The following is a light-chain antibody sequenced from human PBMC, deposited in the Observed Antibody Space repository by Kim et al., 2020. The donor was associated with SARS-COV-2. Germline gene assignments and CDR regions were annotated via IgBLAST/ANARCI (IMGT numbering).Light chain of an antibody. CDR1: QSVSSS. Sequence: SLSPGERATLSGRASQSVSSSLAWYQQKPGQAPRLLIYDASSRATGIPARFSGSGSGTDFTLTISSLEPEDFAVYYCHQRRDWPLTFGAGTKLEI. CDR2: DAS. CDR3: HQRRDWPLT. J-gene: IGKJ4*01. V-gene: IGKV3-11*01.